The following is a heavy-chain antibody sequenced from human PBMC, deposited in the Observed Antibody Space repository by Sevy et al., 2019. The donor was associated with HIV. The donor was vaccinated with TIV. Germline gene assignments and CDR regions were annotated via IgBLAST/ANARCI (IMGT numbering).Heavy chain of an antibody. J-gene: IGHJ4*02. CDR3: AKDGTLTAFPSYSDY. Sequence: GGSLRLSCAASGFTFSRHVMSWVRQAPGKGLEWVSGISGRGSNTFYADSVKGRFTISRDNSKNTVELQMSSLRAEETALYHGAKDGTLTAFPSYSDYWGRGTLVTVSS. CDR2: ISGRGSNT. D-gene: IGHD2-21*02. V-gene: IGHV3-23*01. CDR1: GFTFSRHV.